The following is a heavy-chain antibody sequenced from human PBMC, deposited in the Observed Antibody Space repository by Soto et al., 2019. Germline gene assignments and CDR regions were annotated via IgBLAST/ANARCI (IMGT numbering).Heavy chain of an antibody. Sequence: PSETLSLTCAVYGGSFSGYYWSWIRQPPGKGLEWIGEINHSGSTNYNPSLKSRVTISVDTSKNQFSLKLSSVTAADTAVYYCARAPYYDILTGYPRREAFDIWGQGTMVTVSS. CDR1: GGSFSGYY. J-gene: IGHJ3*02. CDR3: ARAPYYDILTGYPRREAFDI. CDR2: INHSGST. D-gene: IGHD3-9*01. V-gene: IGHV4-34*01.